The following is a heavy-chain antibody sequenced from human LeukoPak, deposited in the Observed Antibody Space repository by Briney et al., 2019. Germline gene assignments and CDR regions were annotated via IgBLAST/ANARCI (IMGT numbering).Heavy chain of an antibody. D-gene: IGHD2-15*01. J-gene: IGHJ4*02. Sequence: PGGSLRLSCAASGFTFSSSAMHWVRQAPGKGLEWVAIISYDGSSKYYADSLKGRFTISRDNSKNTLYLQMNSLRAEDTAVYYCARGSHRRVGVASSTLDYWGQGTLVTVSS. CDR1: GFTFSSSA. V-gene: IGHV3-30-3*01. CDR2: ISYDGSSK. CDR3: ARGSHRRVGVASSTLDY.